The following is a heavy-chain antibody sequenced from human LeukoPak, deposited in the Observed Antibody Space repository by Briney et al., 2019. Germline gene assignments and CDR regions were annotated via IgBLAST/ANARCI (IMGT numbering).Heavy chain of an antibody. CDR2: ISSDGSTT. CDR1: GFTFTPHW. J-gene: IGHJ4*02. CDR3: ARAGVGNSLDY. V-gene: IGHV3-74*01. Sequence: GQSLRLSCAASGFTFTPHWMHWVRQAPGKGLVWVSLISSDGSTTIYADSVKGRFTISRDNAENTLSLQMNSLRVEDTAVYFCARAGVGNSLDYWGQGTQVTVSS. D-gene: IGHD1-26*01.